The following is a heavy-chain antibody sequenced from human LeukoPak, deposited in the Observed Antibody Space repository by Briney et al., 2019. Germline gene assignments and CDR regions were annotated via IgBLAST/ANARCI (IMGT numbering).Heavy chain of an antibody. J-gene: IGHJ4*02. V-gene: IGHV3-66*01. D-gene: IGHD5-12*01. CDR3: ATSRDGYNPIDY. Sequence: GGSLRLSCAASGFTVSSNYMSWVRQAPGKGLEWVSVIYSGGSTYYADSVKGRFTISRDNSKNTLYLQMNSLRAEDTAVYYCATSRDGYNPIDYWGQGTLVTVSS. CDR1: GFTVSSNY. CDR2: IYSGGST.